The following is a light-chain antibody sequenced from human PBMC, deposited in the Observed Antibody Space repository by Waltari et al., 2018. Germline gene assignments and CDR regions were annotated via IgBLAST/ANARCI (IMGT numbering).Light chain of an antibody. CDR1: QSVSSN. V-gene: IGKV3-15*01. CDR3: QQYNNWWT. J-gene: IGKJ1*01. CDR2: GAS. Sequence: EIVITQPPATLSVSPGERATLSCRASQSVSSNLAWYQQKPGQAPSLLIYGASTRATGIPATFSGSGSGTEFTLTISSMQSEDFAVYYCQQYNNWWTFGQGTKVEIK.